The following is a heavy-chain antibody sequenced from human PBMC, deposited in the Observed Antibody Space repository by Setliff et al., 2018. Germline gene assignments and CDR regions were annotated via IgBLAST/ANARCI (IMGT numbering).Heavy chain of an antibody. V-gene: IGHV4-61*09. D-gene: IGHD1-26*01. CDR2: IYSKGSM. J-gene: IGHJ4*02. Sequence: PSETLSLTCTVPGGPINSGPYYWTWIRQSAGKGLEWIGQIYSKGSMNYNPSLKSRVTISADSSKSQFFLELNSVTAADTAVYYCARGDSSGNNYPVLDYWGQGILVTVS. CDR1: GGPINSGPYY. CDR3: ARGDSSGNNYPVLDY.